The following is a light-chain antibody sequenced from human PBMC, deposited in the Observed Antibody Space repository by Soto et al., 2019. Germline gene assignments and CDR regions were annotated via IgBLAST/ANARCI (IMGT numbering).Light chain of an antibody. CDR1: SSDVGSYNL. Sequence: QSALTQPASVSGSPGQSITISCTGTSSDVGSYNLVSWYQQHPGKAPKLMIYKGSKRPSGVSNRFYGSKSGNTASLTISGLQAEDEADYYCCSYAGSSTFVFGGGTKLTVL. CDR3: CSYAGSSTFV. CDR2: KGS. J-gene: IGLJ2*01. V-gene: IGLV2-23*03.